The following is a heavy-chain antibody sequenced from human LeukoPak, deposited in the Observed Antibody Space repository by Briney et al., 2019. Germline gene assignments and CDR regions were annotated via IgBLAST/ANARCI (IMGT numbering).Heavy chain of an antibody. D-gene: IGHD3-3*01. CDR1: GFTVSSNY. CDR3: ARDRITIFGVVHYYYGMDV. CDR2: IYSGGST. J-gene: IGHJ6*02. Sequence: GGSLRLSCAASGFTVSSNYMSWVRQAPGKGLEWVSVIYSGGSTYYAGSVKGRFTISRDNSKNTLYLQMNSLRAEDTAVYYCARDRITIFGVVHYYYGMDVWGQGTTVTVSS. V-gene: IGHV3-66*01.